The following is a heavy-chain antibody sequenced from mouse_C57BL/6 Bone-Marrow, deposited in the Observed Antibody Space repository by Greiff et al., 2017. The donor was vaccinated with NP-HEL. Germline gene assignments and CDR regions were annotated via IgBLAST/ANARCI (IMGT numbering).Heavy chain of an antibody. CDR2: LNPYNGGT. D-gene: IGHD2-2*01. Sequence: VQLQQSGPVLVKPGASVKMSCKASGYTFTDYYMNWVKQSHGKSLEWIGVLNPYNGGTSYNQKFKGKATLTVDKSSSTAYMELNILTSEDSAVYYCARSKGYDFWFAYWGQGTLVTVSA. J-gene: IGHJ3*01. V-gene: IGHV1-19*01. CDR3: ARSKGYDFWFAY. CDR1: GYTFTDYY.